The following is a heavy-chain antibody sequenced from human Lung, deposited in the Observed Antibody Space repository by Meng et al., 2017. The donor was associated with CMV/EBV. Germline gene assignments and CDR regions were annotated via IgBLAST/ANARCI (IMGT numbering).Heavy chain of an antibody. CDR1: GGSFSGYY. J-gene: IGHJ4*02. V-gene: IGHV4-34*01. CDR2: INHSGST. Sequence: SQXXSLTXAVYGGSFSGYYWSWIRQPPGKGLEWIGEINHSGSTNYNPSLKSRVTISVDTSKNQFSLKLSSVTAADTAVYYCARGRYDFWSGYYRGYFDYWGQGTLVTVSS. D-gene: IGHD3-3*01. CDR3: ARGRYDFWSGYYRGYFDY.